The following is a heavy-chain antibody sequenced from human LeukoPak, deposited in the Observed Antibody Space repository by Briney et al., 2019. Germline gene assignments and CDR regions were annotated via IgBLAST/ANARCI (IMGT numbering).Heavy chain of an antibody. CDR1: GVTFKSCS. CDR3: AGTRATKAFDI. CDR2: ISSSSSYI. Sequence: GGSLRLSWAAYGVTFKSCSMTWVRKAQRKGLDGASSISSSSSYIYYADSVKGRFTISRDNAKNSLYQQMNSLRAEDTAVYYCAGTRATKAFDIWGQGTMVTVSS. D-gene: IGHD1-26*01. V-gene: IGHV3-21*01. J-gene: IGHJ3*02.